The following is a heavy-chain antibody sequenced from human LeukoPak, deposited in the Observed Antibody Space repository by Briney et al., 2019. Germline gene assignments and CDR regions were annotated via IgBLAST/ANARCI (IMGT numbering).Heavy chain of an antibody. CDR2: INPNSGGT. CDR1: GYTFTGYY. J-gene: IGHJ4*02. D-gene: IGHD1-26*01. CDR3: ARMVVGATTGFDY. V-gene: IGHV1-2*04. Sequence: ASVKVSCKASGYTFTGYYMHWVRQAPGQGLEWMGWINPNSGGTNYAQKFQGWVTMTRDTSISTAYMELSRLRSDDTAVYYCARMVVGATTGFDYWGQGTLVTVSS.